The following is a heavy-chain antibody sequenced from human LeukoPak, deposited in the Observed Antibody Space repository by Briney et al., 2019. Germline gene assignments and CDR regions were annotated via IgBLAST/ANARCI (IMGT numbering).Heavy chain of an antibody. D-gene: IGHD5-18*01. J-gene: IGHJ6*03. V-gene: IGHV3-21*01. Sequence: GGSLRLSCAASGFTFSSHSMNWVRQAPGKGLEWVSSISSSSSYIYYADSVKGRFTISRDNAKNSLYLQMNSLRAEDTAVYYCAREGVSYGYYYYYYMDVWGKGTTVTVSS. CDR2: ISSSSSYI. CDR3: AREGVSYGYYYYYYMDV. CDR1: GFTFSSHS.